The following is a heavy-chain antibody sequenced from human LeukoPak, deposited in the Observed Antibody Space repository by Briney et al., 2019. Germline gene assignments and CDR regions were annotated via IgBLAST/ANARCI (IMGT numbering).Heavy chain of an antibody. V-gene: IGHV5-10-1*01. CDR2: IDPSDSYT. Sequence: GESLKISCKDSGYSLTSYWISWVRQMPGKGLEWMVSIDPSDSYTNYSPSFQGHVTISADKSISTAYLQWSSLKASDTAMYYCARHRGGDYGLDAFDIWGQGTMVTVSS. CDR1: GYSLTSYW. CDR3: ARHRGGDYGLDAFDI. J-gene: IGHJ3*02. D-gene: IGHD4-17*01.